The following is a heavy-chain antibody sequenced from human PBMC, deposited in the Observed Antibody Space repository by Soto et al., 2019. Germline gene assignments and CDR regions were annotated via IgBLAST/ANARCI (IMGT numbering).Heavy chain of an antibody. J-gene: IGHJ6*02. CDR3: ARQAIYSKYQFGSPDYYGLDV. V-gene: IGHV5-51*01. D-gene: IGHD4-4*01. Sequence: GESLKISCNGSGSTFTSSWIVWVRQMPGKGLEWMGIIYVGDSDTRYSPSFQGQVTISADKSVSTAYLQWNSLKASDTAMYYCARQAIYSKYQFGSPDYYGLDVWGQGTTVTVSS. CDR2: IYVGDSDT. CDR1: GSTFTSSW.